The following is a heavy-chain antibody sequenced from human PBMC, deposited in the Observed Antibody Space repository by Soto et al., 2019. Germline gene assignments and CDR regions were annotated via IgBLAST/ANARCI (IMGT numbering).Heavy chain of an antibody. J-gene: IGHJ4*02. V-gene: IGHV2-5*02. D-gene: IGHD6-19*01. CDR1: GFSFSTTGVG. Sequence: QITLKESGPTLVKPTQTLTLTCTFSGFSFSTTGVGVGWIRQPPGKALEWLALIYWDDDKRYRPSLKSRLTITKDTSKNQVVLTMTNMDPVDTATYYCAHRQAQGIGLAGTFDSWGQGTLVTVSS. CDR2: IYWDDDK. CDR3: AHRQAQGIGLAGTFDS.